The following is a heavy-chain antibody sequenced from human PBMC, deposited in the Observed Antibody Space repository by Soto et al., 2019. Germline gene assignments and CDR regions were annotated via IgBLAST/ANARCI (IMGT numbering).Heavy chain of an antibody. Sequence: QVPLVESGGGVVQPGRSLRLSCAASGFTFSSYGMHWVRQAPGKGLEWVAVISYDGSNKYYADSVKGRFTISRDNSKNTLYLQMNSLRAEDTAVYYCAKDRSSSWPYYFDYWGQGTLVTVSS. J-gene: IGHJ4*02. CDR2: ISYDGSNK. D-gene: IGHD6-13*01. CDR1: GFTFSSYG. CDR3: AKDRSSSWPYYFDY. V-gene: IGHV3-30*18.